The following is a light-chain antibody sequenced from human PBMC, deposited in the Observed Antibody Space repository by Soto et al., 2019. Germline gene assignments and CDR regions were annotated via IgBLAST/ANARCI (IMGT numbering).Light chain of an antibody. CDR2: HSS. J-gene: IGKJ1*01. CDR1: QSVRNQ. Sequence: EIVLTQSPATLSLSPGDRATLSCRASQSVRNQLAWYQQQSGQAPRLLIYHSSNRNTGIPGRFSGSGSGKDFTVTISSLEHEDVSVSYCQKRSNWSWTFGNGNKVEIK. V-gene: IGKV3-11*01. CDR3: QKRSNWSWT.